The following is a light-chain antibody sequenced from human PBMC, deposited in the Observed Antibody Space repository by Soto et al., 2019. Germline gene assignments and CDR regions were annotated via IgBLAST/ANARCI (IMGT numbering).Light chain of an antibody. V-gene: IGLV2-14*01. CDR3: AAWDDSLNGPV. J-gene: IGLJ2*01. Sequence: QSVLTQPASVSGSPGQSITISCTGTSSDVGGYNYVSWYQQHPGNAPKLLIHEVSNRPSGVSNRLSGSKSGNTASLTISGLQAEDEADYYCAAWDDSLNGPVFGGGTKLTVL. CDR1: SSDVGGYNY. CDR2: EVS.